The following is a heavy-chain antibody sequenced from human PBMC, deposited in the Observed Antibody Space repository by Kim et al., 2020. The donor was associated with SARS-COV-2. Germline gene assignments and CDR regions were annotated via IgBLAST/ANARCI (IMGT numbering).Heavy chain of an antibody. V-gene: IGHV3-11*06. CDR3: ARVPVDYDFWSGDYYYGMDV. D-gene: IGHD3-3*01. J-gene: IGHJ6*02. Sequence: RFTISRDNAKNSLYLQMNSLRAEDTAVYYCARVPVDYDFWSGDYYYGMDVWGQGTTVTVSS.